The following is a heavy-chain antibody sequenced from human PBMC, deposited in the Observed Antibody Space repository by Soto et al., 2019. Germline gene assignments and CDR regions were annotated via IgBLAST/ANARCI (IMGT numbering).Heavy chain of an antibody. J-gene: IGHJ6*02. Sequence: QLQLQESGSGLVKPSQTLSLTCAVSGGSISSGGYSWSWIRQPPGKGLEWIGYIYHSGSTYYNPSLKSRVTISVDRSKNQFSLKLSSVTASETAVYYCARDSRHYYYGMDVWGQRTTVTVSS. V-gene: IGHV4-30-2*01. CDR1: GGSISSGGYS. CDR3: ARDSRHYYYGMDV. CDR2: IYHSGST.